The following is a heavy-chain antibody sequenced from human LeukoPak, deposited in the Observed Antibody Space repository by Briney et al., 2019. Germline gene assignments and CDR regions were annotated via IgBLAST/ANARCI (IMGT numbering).Heavy chain of an antibody. Sequence: GGSLRLSCAASGFTFSSYWMSWVRQAPGKGLEWVANIKQDGSEKYYVDSVKGRFTISRDNAKNSLYLQMNSLRAEDTAVYYCARAFRITGDYYYYGMDVWGQGTTVTVSS. D-gene: IGHD1-14*01. CDR3: ARAFRITGDYYYYGMDV. J-gene: IGHJ6*02. CDR1: GFTFSSYW. CDR2: IKQDGSEK. V-gene: IGHV3-7*03.